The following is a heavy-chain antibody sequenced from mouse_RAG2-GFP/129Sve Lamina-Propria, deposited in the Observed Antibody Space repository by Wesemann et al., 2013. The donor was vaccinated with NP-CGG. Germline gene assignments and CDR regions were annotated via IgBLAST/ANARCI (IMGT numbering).Heavy chain of an antibody. CDR2: GNGAT. V-gene: IGHV1-12*01. J-gene: IGHJ3*01. D-gene: IGHD4-1*01. Sequence: GNGATSYNQKFKGKATLTVDKSSSTAYMQLSSLTSEDSAVYYCARGGTGGFAYWGQGTLVTVSA. CDR3: ARGGTGGFAY.